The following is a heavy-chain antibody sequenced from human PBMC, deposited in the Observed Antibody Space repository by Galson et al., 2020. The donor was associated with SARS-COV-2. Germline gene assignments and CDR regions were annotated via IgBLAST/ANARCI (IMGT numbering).Heavy chain of an antibody. CDR2: IRQDGSEK. CDR1: GFTTTYW. CDR3: AREMGWYIDL. J-gene: IGHJ2*01. Sequence: GESLKISCAASGFTTTYWMSWLRQAPGKGLEWVANIRQDGSEKIYIDSVKGRFSISRDNAKNSLYLQMNSLRVEDTGVYYCAREMGWYIDLWGRGTLVTVSS. V-gene: IGHV3-7*03.